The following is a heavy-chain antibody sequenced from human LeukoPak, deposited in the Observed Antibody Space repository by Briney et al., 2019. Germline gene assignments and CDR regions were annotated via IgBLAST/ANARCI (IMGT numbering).Heavy chain of an antibody. J-gene: IGHJ4*02. D-gene: IGHD6-19*01. CDR3: ARDRGSGWHTFDY. CDR1: GFTFSSYY. Sequence: PGGSLRLSCAASGFTFSSYYMSWVRQAPGKGLEWVSSISSSSTYMFYADSVRGRFTISRGNAKNSLYLQMNSLRAEDTAVYYCARDRGSGWHTFDYWGQGTLVTVSS. V-gene: IGHV3-21*01. CDR2: ISSSSTYM.